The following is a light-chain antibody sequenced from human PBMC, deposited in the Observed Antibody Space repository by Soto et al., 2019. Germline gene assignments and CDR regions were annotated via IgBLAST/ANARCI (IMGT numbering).Light chain of an antibody. V-gene: IGKV3-11*01. CDR1: QIVSSY. J-gene: IGKJ1*01. Sequence: EIVLTQSPVTLSLSPGERATLSCRASQIVSSYYLAWYQQKPGQAPRLLIYDASKRATGIPARFSGSGSGTDFTLTISSVEPDDFAVYYCQQRSNWPPVTFGQGTKVDIK. CDR3: QQRSNWPPVT. CDR2: DAS.